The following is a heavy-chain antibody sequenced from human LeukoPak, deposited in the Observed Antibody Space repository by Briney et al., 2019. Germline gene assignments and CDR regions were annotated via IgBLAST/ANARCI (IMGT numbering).Heavy chain of an antibody. CDR1: GYTLRSYG. D-gene: IGHD2-15*01. CDR2: ISAYNGNT. J-gene: IGHJ6*03. V-gene: IGHV1-18*01. Sequence: VASVKVSCKASGYTLRSYGITWVRQAPGQGLEWMGWISAYNGNTKYPQKLQGRVTMTTDTSTSTAYMELRSLRSDDTAVYYCARLLLLGFPYYYYMDVWGKGTTVTVSS. CDR3: ARLLLLGFPYYYYMDV.